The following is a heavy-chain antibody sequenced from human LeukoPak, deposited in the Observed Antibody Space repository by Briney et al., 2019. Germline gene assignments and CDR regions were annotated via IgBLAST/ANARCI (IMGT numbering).Heavy chain of an antibody. CDR2: IYPGDSDT. D-gene: IGHD1-26*01. CDR1: GYSFTSYW. Sequence: GESLKISCKGSGYSFTSYWIGWVREMPGKGLEWMGIIYPGDSDTRYSPSFQGQVTISADKSISTAYLQWGSLKASDTAMYYCAGPKIVGATFPPEAFDIWGQGTMVTVSS. J-gene: IGHJ3*02. V-gene: IGHV5-51*01. CDR3: AGPKIVGATFPPEAFDI.